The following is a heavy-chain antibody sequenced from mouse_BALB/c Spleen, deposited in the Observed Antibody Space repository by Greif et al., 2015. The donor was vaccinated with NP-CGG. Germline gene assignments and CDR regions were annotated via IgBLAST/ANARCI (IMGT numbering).Heavy chain of an antibody. J-gene: IGHJ4*01. D-gene: IGHD2-1*01. V-gene: IGHV1S22*01. Sequence: QHSGKEVVMPGASVQLSCKASGYTFPSYWMHWVTQRPGQGLECNGHIHPGSGSTNYAETFRSKATLTVDPSSSTAYMLLSSLRSVVSAVCVCTGRRGNDAMDYWGPSTSVTVSA. CDR2: IHPGSGST. CDR1: GYTFPSYW. CDR3: TGRRGNDAMDY.